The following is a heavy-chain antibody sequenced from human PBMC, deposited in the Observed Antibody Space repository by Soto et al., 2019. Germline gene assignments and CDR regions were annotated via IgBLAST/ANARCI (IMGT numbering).Heavy chain of an antibody. J-gene: IGHJ6*02. CDR2: ISGSGDST. CDR3: ALRAWGNHYMDV. Sequence: EVQLLESGGVLVQPGGSLRLSCAASGFTFSNYAMNWVRQAPGKGLEWVSVISGSGDSTYYADSVKGRFTISRDNSKNTLYLQMNSLRAEDTAVYYCALRAWGNHYMDVWGQGTTVTVSS. V-gene: IGHV3-23*01. D-gene: IGHD3-16*01. CDR1: GFTFSNYA.